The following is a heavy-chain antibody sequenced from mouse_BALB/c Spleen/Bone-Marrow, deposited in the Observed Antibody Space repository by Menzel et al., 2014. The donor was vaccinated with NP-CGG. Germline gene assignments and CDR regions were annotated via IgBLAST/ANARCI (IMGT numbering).Heavy chain of an antibody. CDR3: AGDGAY. CDR2: IDPADGNT. CDR1: GFNIKDTY. Sequence: EVQLQQSGAELVKPGASVKLSCTASGFNIKDTYMHWVKQRLERGLEWIGRIDPADGNTKYDPKFQGKATITADTSSNTAYLQLSSLTSEDTAVYYCAGDGAYWGQGTLVTVSA. J-gene: IGHJ3*01. D-gene: IGHD3-3*01. V-gene: IGHV14-3*02.